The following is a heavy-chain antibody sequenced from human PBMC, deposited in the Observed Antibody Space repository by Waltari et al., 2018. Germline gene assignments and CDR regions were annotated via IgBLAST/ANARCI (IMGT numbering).Heavy chain of an antibody. D-gene: IGHD6-25*01. J-gene: IGHJ4*02. CDR2: INPNGGGT. CDR3: ASEGPAAVVAVN. Sequence: QVQLVQSGAEVKKPGASVKVSCKASGYTFTGYYMHWVRQAPGQGLEWRGRINPNGGGTNYAQKFQGRVNITRDTSISTAYMELSRLRADDTAVYYCASEGPAAVVAVNWGQGTLVTVSS. V-gene: IGHV1-2*06. CDR1: GYTFTGYY.